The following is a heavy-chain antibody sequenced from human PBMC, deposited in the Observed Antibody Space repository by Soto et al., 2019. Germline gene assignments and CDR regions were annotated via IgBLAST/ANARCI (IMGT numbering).Heavy chain of an antibody. CDR2: ISAYNGNT. J-gene: IGHJ6*02. CDR1: GYTFTSYG. D-gene: IGHD3-3*01. CDR3: ARFITIFGVVISPYDYYGMDV. Sequence: GASVKVSCKASGYTFTSYGISWVRQAPGQGLEWMGWISAYNGNTNYAQKLQGRVTMTTDTSTSTAYMELRSLRSDDTAVYYCARFITIFGVVISPYDYYGMDVWGQGTTVTV. V-gene: IGHV1-18*01.